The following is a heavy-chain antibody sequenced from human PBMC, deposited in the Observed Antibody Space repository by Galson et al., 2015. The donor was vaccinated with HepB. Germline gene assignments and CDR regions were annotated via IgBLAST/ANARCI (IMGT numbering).Heavy chain of an antibody. Sequence: SLRLSCAASGFTFSSYAMHWVCQAPGKGLEWVAVISYDGSNKYYADSVKGRFTISRDNSKNTLYLQMNSPRAEDTAVYYCARDSRQGWIQLWLLFDYWGQGTLVTVSS. V-gene: IGHV3-30*04. CDR3: ARDSRQGWIQLWLLFDY. CDR2: ISYDGSNK. CDR1: GFTFSSYA. D-gene: IGHD5-18*01. J-gene: IGHJ4*02.